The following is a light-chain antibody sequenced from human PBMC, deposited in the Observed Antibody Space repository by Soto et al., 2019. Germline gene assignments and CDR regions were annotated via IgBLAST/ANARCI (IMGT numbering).Light chain of an antibody. CDR1: QGIANY. CDR2: TSS. CDR3: QKHDNAPLT. V-gene: IGKV1-27*01. Sequence: IQMTHSPSSLSASICDTVPITCRASQGIANYLAWYQQKPGKVPKLLIYTSSTLQSGVSSRFSGSGSGTDFTLTISSLQPEDVATYYCQKHDNAPLTFGGGTKVDIK. J-gene: IGKJ4*01.